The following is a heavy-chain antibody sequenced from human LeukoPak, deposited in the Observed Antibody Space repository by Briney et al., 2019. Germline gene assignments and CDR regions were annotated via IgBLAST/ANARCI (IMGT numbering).Heavy chain of an antibody. J-gene: IGHJ4*02. CDR2: ISAYNGNT. D-gene: IGHD1-26*01. CDR1: GYTFTSYG. Sequence: GASVKVSCKASGYTFTSYGISWVRQAPGQGLEWMGWISAYNGNTNYAQKLQGRVTMTTDTSTSTAYMELRSLRSDDAAVYYCARADPKWERRTFDYWGQGTLVTVSS. CDR3: ARADPKWERRTFDY. V-gene: IGHV1-18*01.